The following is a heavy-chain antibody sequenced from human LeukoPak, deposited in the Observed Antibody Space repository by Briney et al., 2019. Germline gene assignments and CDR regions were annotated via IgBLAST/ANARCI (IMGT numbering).Heavy chain of an antibody. J-gene: IGHJ4*02. V-gene: IGHV7-4-1*02. CDR1: GYTFTSYY. Sequence: GASVKVSCKASGYTFTSYYMHWVRQAPGQGLEWMGWINTNTGNPTYAQGFTGRFVFSLDTSVSTAYLQISSLKAEDTAVYYCAREMGWSGYSLMKVFGYWGQGTLVTVSS. D-gene: IGHD3-3*01. CDR3: AREMGWSGYSLMKVFGY. CDR2: INTNTGNP.